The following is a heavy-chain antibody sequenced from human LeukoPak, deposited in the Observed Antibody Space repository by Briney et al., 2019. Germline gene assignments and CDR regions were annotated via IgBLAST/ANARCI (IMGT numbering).Heavy chain of an antibody. D-gene: IGHD2-21*01. Sequence: PGGSLRLSCVGSGFTFRSHATSWVRQAPEKGLEFVSGIYENGGTTYYADSVKGRFSISRDNSKNTPYLQMDSLRGEDTAVYYRAKDFRIGYSAHFDYWGQGALVTVSS. V-gene: IGHV3-23*01. CDR1: GFTFRSHA. J-gene: IGHJ4*02. CDR3: AKDFRIGYSAHFDY. CDR2: IYENGGTT.